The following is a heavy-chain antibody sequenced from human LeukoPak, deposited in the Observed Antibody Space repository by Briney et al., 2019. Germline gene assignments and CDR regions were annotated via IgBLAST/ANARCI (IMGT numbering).Heavy chain of an antibody. D-gene: IGHD3-10*01. CDR2: INPSGGST. CDR3: ARGTLMGDAFDI. CDR1: GGTFSSYA. Sequence: GASVKVSCKASGGTFSSYAISWVRQAPGQGLEWMGIINPSGGSTSYAQKFQGRVTMTRDTSTSTVYMELSSLRSEDTAVYYCARGTLMGDAFDIWGQGTMVTVSS. J-gene: IGHJ3*02. V-gene: IGHV1-46*01.